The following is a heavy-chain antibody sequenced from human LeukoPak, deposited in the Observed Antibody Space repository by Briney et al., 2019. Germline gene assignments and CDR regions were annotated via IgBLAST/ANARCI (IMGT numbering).Heavy chain of an antibody. CDR3: ARDFPYRDSSGYYSFDY. CDR1: GFSFTTYG. D-gene: IGHD3-22*01. CDR2: LSGRSDSI. J-gene: IGHJ4*02. V-gene: IGHV3-48*02. Sequence: GGSLRLSCAASGFSFTTYGMNWLRQAPGKGLEWVSYLSGRSDSIYYAESVKGRFTISRDNAKNSLYLQMNSLRDEDTAVYYCARDFPYRDSSGYYSFDYWGQGTLVTVSS.